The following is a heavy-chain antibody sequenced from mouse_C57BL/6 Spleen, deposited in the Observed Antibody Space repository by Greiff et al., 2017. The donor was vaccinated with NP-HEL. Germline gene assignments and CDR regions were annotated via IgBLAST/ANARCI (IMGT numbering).Heavy chain of an antibody. Sequence: EVMLVESGGGLVQPKGSLKLSCAASGFTFNTYAMHWVRQATGKGLEWVARISSKSSNYATYYADSVKDRFTISMEDSQRVLYLQMNNLNTEDTAMFYWVRDGGGYFFFAYWGQGTLVTVSA. CDR1: GFTFNTYA. V-gene: IGHV10-3*01. D-gene: IGHD2-3*01. CDR2: ISSKSSNYAT. CDR3: VRDGGGYFFFAY. J-gene: IGHJ3*01.